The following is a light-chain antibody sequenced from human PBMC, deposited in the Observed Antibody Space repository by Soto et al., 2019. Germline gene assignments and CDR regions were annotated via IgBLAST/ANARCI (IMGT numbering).Light chain of an antibody. Sequence: DIQMTQSPSSLSSSVGDRVTITCQASQDINNYLNWYQQTPGKAPKLLIYDASNLETGVPSRFSGRVSGTHFTFTISNRQPEDIATYHCQQYDNLPPTWTFGKGTKVDIK. CDR1: QDINNY. J-gene: IGKJ1*01. V-gene: IGKV1-33*01. CDR3: QQYDNLPPTWT. CDR2: DAS.